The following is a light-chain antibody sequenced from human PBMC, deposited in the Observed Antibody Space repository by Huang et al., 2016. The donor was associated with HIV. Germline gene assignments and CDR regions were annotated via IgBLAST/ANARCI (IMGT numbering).Light chain of an antibody. CDR2: DAS. J-gene: IGKJ3*01. V-gene: IGKV1-9*01. CDR1: HDINTY. Sequence: QLTQSPSSLSASIGDRVTIACRASHDINTYLAWYQQKPGRAPKLLIYDASTLQTGVPSRFRGFGSGTAFSLTITSLQPDDFAVYYCQQLSAYPLSCGPGTTVD. CDR3: QQLSAYPLS.